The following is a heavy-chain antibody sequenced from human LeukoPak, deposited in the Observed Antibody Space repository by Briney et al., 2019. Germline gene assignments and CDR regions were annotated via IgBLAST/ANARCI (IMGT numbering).Heavy chain of an antibody. CDR2: ISSSSSTI. J-gene: IGHJ1*01. CDR1: GFTFSSYS. V-gene: IGHV3-48*01. Sequence: GGSLRLSCAASGFTFSSYSMNWVRQAPGKGLEWVSYISSSSSTIYYADSVKGRFTISRDNAKNSLYLQMNSLRAEDTAVYYCARGYCSSTSCYPRYFQHWGQGALVTVSS. CDR3: ARGYCSSTSCYPRYFQH. D-gene: IGHD2-2*01.